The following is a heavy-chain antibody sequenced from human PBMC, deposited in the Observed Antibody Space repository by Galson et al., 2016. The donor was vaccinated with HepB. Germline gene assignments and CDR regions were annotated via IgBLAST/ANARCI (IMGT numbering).Heavy chain of an antibody. J-gene: IGHJ4*02. V-gene: IGHV4-4*02. D-gene: IGHD4-23*01. CDR3: AMDYGGNSAFDC. Sequence: LSLTCAVSGGSISSRNWWNWVRQAPGKGLEWIGEIYHSGTTNYNPSLKSPVTISVDKSKNQFSLKLSSVTAADTAVYYCAMDYGGNSAFDCWGQGTLVTVSS. CDR2: IYHSGTT. CDR1: GGSISSRNW.